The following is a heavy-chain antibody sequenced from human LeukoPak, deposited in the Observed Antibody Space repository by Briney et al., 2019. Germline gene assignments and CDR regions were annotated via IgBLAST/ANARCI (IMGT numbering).Heavy chain of an antibody. Sequence: GSSVTVSCKASGGTFSSYAISWVRQAPGQGLEWMGRIIPILGIANYAQKFQGRVTITADKSTSTAYMELSSLRSEDTAVYYCAGSLYDSSGYYYNYFDYWGQGTLVTVSS. V-gene: IGHV1-69*04. CDR1: GGTFSSYA. CDR2: IIPILGIA. J-gene: IGHJ4*02. CDR3: AGSLYDSSGYYYNYFDY. D-gene: IGHD3-22*01.